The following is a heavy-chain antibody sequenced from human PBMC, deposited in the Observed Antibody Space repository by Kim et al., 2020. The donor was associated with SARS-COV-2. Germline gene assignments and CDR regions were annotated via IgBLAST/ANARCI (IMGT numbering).Heavy chain of an antibody. CDR1: GFTFSSYA. CDR3: AKRSRPDLLSAAGPFDY. D-gene: IGHD6-13*01. J-gene: IGHJ4*02. CDR2: ISGSGGST. Sequence: GGSLRLSCAASGFTFSSYAMSWVRQAPGKGLEWVSAISGSGGSTYYADSVKGRFTISRDNSKNTLYLQMNSLRAEDTAVYYCAKRSRPDLLSAAGPFDYWGQGTLVTVSA. V-gene: IGHV3-23*01.